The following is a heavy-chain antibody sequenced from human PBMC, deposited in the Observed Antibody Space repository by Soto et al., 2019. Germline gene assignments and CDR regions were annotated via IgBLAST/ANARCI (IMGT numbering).Heavy chain of an antibody. J-gene: IGHJ6*02. CDR3: ALCAYSSSWYYYYGMDD. CDR2: IYWTDDK. Sequence: QITLKESGPTLVKPTQTLTLTCTFSGFSLSTSGVGVGWIRQPPGKALEWLALIYWTDDKRYSPSLKSRLTITKDTSNNEVVLTMTNTDPVDTATYYGALCAYSSSWYYYYGMDDWGQGTTVTVSS. D-gene: IGHD6-13*01. CDR1: GFSLSTSGVG. V-gene: IGHV2-5*01.